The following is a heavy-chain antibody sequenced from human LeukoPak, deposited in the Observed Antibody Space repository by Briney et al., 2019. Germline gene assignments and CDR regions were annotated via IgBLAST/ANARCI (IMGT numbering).Heavy chain of an antibody. CDR1: GYTFTGYY. CDR3: ARDLYVQTYYYYYMDV. Sequence: ASVKVSCKASGYTFTGYYMHWVRQAPGQGLEWMGWINPNSGGTNYAQKFQGRVTMTRDTSISTACMELSRLRSDDTAVYYCARDLYVQTYYYYYMDVWGKGTTVTVSS. V-gene: IGHV1-2*02. J-gene: IGHJ6*03. D-gene: IGHD3-16*01. CDR2: INPNSGGT.